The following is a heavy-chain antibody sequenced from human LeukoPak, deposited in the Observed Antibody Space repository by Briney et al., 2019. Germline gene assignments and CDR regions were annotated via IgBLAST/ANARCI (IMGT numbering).Heavy chain of an antibody. Sequence: SVKVSCKASGGTFSSYAISWVRQAPGQGLEWMGRIIPILGIANYAQKFQGRVTITADKSTSTAYMELSSLRSEDTAVYYCARDKGTTPGDYWGQGTLVTVSS. CDR2: IIPILGIA. D-gene: IGHD1-1*01. V-gene: IGHV1-69*04. CDR1: GGTFSSYA. CDR3: ARDKGTTPGDY. J-gene: IGHJ4*02.